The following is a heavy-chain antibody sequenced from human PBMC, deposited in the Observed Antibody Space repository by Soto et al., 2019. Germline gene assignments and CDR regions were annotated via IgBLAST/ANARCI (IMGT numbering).Heavy chain of an antibody. Sequence: EVQLVQSGAEVKKPGESLKISCKGSGYTFTSNWIGWVRQMPGKGLEWMGIIYPGDSETRYSPSFQGQVTISADKSINTAYLQWSRLEASDTAIYYCARTFGGHLYSFDFWGQGTLVTVSS. CDR3: ARTFGGHLYSFDF. D-gene: IGHD3-16*01. CDR1: GYTFTSNW. CDR2: IYPGDSET. V-gene: IGHV5-51*03. J-gene: IGHJ4*02.